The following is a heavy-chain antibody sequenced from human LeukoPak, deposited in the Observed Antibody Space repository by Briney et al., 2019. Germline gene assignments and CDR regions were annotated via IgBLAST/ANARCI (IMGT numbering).Heavy chain of an antibody. J-gene: IGHJ6*02. Sequence: SETLSLTCTVSGGSISSYYWSWIRQPPGKGLEWIGYIYYSGSTNYNPSLKSRVTISVDTSKNQFSLKLSSVTAADTAVYYCAASSYSNYSPPYYYGMDVWGQGPTVPVSS. V-gene: IGHV4-59*08. CDR2: IYYSGST. CDR1: GGSISSYY. CDR3: AASSYSNYSPPYYYGMDV. D-gene: IGHD4-11*01.